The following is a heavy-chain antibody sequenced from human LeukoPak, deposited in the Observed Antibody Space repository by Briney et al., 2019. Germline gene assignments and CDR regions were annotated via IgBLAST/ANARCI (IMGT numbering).Heavy chain of an antibody. Sequence: GASAKVSCKASGYTFTNFGISWVRQAPGQGLEWMGWISPYKGNTDYAQNLQGRVTMTTDTSTSTAYMELRSLRSDDTAVYYCARAGGWAREDYKADAFHIWGQGTMVTVSS. CDR1: GYTFTNFG. CDR2: ISPYKGNT. D-gene: IGHD6-19*01. J-gene: IGHJ3*02. CDR3: ARAGGWAREDYKADAFHI. V-gene: IGHV1-18*01.